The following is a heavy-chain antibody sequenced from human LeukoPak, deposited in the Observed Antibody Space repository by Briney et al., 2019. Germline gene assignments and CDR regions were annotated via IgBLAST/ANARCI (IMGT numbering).Heavy chain of an antibody. CDR2: FIPILAAA. D-gene: IGHD3-22*01. J-gene: IGHJ3*02. V-gene: IGHV1-69*10. CDR1: GGTFSDYA. CDR3: ARALVDVDSSAYYLGDAFHI. Sequence: GASVTVSCKASGGTFSDYALNWVRQAPGQGLEWMGVFIPILAAANSTQKFQGRVTITADISTNTVYMELSSLRSEDTAVYYCARALVDVDSSAYYLGDAFHIWGQGTMVTVSS.